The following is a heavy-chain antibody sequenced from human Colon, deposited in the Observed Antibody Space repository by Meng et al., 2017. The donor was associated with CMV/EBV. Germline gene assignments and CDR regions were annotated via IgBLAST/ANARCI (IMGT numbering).Heavy chain of an antibody. CDR1: GYYITSYY. CDR3: ARDYNLSGLAY. D-gene: IGHD3-10*01. CDR2: VYISGNT. V-gene: IGHV4-4*07. Sequence: GLLGDSGPGLVKPSQTLHLNLTVPGYYITSYYRSWTRQPAGKGLEWIGRVYISGNTNYNPSLKSRVTMSIDTSKNQLSLNIRSVTAADTAVYYCARDYNLSGLAYWGQGTLVTVSS. J-gene: IGHJ4*02.